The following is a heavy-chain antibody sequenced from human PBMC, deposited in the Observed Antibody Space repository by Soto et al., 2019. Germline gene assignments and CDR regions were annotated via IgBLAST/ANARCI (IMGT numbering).Heavy chain of an antibody. Sequence: GGSLRLSCAASGFTFSSYSMNWVRQAPGKGLEWVSSISSSSYIYYADSVKGRFTISRDNAKNSLYLQMNSLRAEDTAVYYCARSIHKSLRPFYGMDVWGQGTTVTVSS. CDR3: ARSIHKSLRPFYGMDV. V-gene: IGHV3-21*01. J-gene: IGHJ6*02. CDR1: GFTFSSYS. D-gene: IGHD5-18*01. CDR2: ISSSSYI.